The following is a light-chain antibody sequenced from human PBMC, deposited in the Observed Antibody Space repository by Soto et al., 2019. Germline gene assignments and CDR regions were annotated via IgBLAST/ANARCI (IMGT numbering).Light chain of an antibody. J-gene: IGKJ4*01. V-gene: IGKV3-15*01. CDR1: QSVSGN. Sequence: EVVMTQSPATLSVSPGERVTLSCTASQSVSGNLAWYQQKPGQAPRLLIHGASTRATDIPARFSGSGSGTEFTLTITSLQSEDFAVYYCQQHHNWPPRLTFGGGTRVEIK. CDR3: QQHHNWPPRLT. CDR2: GAS.